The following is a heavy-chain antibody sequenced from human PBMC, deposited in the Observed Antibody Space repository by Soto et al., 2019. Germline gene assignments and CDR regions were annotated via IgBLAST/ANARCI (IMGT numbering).Heavy chain of an antibody. J-gene: IGHJ4*02. CDR3: ARIGLYDSDDYYYPDY. V-gene: IGHV4-59*01. CDR2: IYYTESSSRT. CDR1: GGSISSSY. Sequence: PSETLSLTCTVSGGSISSSYWSWIRQPPGKGPEWIGYIYYTESSSRTLFNPSLKSRVNISVDTAKNHFTLNMSSVTAADTAVYFCARIGLYDSDDYYYPDYWGQGTLVTVSS. D-gene: IGHD3-22*01.